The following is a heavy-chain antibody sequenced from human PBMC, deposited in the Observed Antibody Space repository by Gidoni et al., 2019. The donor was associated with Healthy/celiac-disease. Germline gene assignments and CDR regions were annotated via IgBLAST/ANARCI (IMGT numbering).Heavy chain of an antibody. D-gene: IGHD6-19*01. CDR1: GGSFSGYY. J-gene: IGHJ4*02. CDR2: INHRGST. V-gene: IGHV4-34*01. CDR3: AREEIAVAGYDY. Sequence: QVQLQQWGAGLLKPSETLSLTCAVYGGSFSGYYWSWIRQPPGKGLEWIGEINHRGSTNYNPSLKSRVTISVDTSKNQFSLKLSSVTAADTAVYYCAREEIAVAGYDYWGQGTLVTVSS.